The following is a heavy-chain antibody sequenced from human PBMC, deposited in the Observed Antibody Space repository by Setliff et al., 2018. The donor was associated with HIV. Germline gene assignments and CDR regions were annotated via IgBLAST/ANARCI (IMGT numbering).Heavy chain of an antibody. CDR3: ARDFRDYVGKFDY. J-gene: IGHJ4*02. CDR1: GLTLSDYW. D-gene: IGHD1-26*01. V-gene: IGHV3-48*03. Sequence: GGSLRLSCAASGLTLSDYWMHWVRQAPGKGLEWVSHISYSGSAIHYADSVKGRFTISRDNAKNSLYLQMNSLIAEDTAVYYCARDFRDYVGKFDYWGQGTLVTVSS. CDR2: ISYSGSAI.